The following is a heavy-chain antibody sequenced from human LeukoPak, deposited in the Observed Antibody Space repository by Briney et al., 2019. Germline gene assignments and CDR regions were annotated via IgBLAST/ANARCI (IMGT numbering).Heavy chain of an antibody. CDR3: ARCPGGGYYDSSGYYHPPRSYYYYMDV. V-gene: IGHV3-48*01. Sequence: GGSLRLSCAASGFTFNRRGMHWVRQAPGKGLEWVSYISSSSSTIYYADSVKGRFTISRDNAKNSLYLQMNSLRAEDTAVYYCARCPGGGYYDSSGYYHPPRSYYYYMDVWGKGTTVTVSS. CDR1: GFTFNRRG. D-gene: IGHD3-22*01. CDR2: ISSSSSTI. J-gene: IGHJ6*03.